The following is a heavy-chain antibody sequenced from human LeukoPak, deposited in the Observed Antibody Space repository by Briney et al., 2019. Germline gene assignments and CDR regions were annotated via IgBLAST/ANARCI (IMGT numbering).Heavy chain of an antibody. D-gene: IGHD5-12*01. Sequence: PGGSLRLSCAASGFTFSSYGMNWVRQAPGKGLEWVSYISSSSRTIYYADSVKGRFTISRDNGKNSLYLQMNSLRDEDTAVYYCARVTDIVAPFDYWGQGTLVTLSS. J-gene: IGHJ4*02. V-gene: IGHV3-48*02. CDR2: ISSSSRTI. CDR3: ARVTDIVAPFDY. CDR1: GFTFSSYG.